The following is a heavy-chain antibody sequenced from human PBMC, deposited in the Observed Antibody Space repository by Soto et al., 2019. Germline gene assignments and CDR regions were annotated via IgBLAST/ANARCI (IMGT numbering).Heavy chain of an antibody. V-gene: IGHV1-18*01. CDR2: ISSYNTNT. Sequence: QVQLVQSGAEVKKPGASVKVSCKTSGYTFTSYHISLVRQAPGQGLECMGWISSYNTNTNYAQKFQGRVTMTTDTSTSTAYMDLRILRSDDTAVYSCARATPPTDYGGQGTLVTVSS. J-gene: IGHJ4*02. D-gene: IGHD4-17*01. CDR1: GYTFTSYH. CDR3: ARATPPTDY.